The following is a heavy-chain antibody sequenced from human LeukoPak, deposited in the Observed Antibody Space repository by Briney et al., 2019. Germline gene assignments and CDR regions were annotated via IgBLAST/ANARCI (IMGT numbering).Heavy chain of an antibody. CDR3: AKDRSCINDACHGDFDY. D-gene: IGHD2-8*01. V-gene: IGHV3-23*01. Sequence: PGGSLRLSCAASEFIFSSYAMSWVRQAPGKGLEWVSTISGSGGSTYYADSVKGQFTISRDNSKNTVYLQMNSLRAEDAAVSYCAKDRSCINDACHGDFDYWGQGTLVTVSS. J-gene: IGHJ4*02. CDR1: EFIFSSYA. CDR2: ISGSGGST.